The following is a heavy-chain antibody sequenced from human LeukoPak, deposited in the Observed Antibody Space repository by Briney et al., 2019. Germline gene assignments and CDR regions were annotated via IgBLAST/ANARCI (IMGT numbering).Heavy chain of an antibody. D-gene: IGHD6-13*01. CDR1: GGSISSYY. CDR2: IYTSGST. CDR3: ARVSSSSWYGYWFDP. Sequence: SETLSLTCTVSGGSISSYYWSWIRQPAGKGLEWIGRIYTSGSTNYNPSLKSRVTMSVDTSKNQFSLKLSSVTAADTAVYYCARVSSSSWYGYWFDPWGQGTLVTVSS. J-gene: IGHJ5*02. V-gene: IGHV4-4*07.